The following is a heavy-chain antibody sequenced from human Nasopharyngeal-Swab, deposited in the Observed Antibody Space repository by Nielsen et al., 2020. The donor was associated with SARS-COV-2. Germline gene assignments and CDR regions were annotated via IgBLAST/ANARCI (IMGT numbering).Heavy chain of an antibody. Sequence: SETLSLTCTVSGYSISSGYYWGWIRQPPGKGLEWIGSIYHSGSTYYNPSLKSRVTISVDTSKNQFSLKLSSVTAADTAVYYCASVPLYSSSWYVLGDYYYYYMDVWGKGTTVTVSS. CDR3: ASVPLYSSSWYVLGDYYYYYMDV. V-gene: IGHV4-38-2*02. CDR1: GYSISSGYY. D-gene: IGHD6-13*01. CDR2: IYHSGST. J-gene: IGHJ6*03.